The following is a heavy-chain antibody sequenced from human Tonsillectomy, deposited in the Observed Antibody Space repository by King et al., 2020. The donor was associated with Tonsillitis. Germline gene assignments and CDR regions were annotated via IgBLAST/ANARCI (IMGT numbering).Heavy chain of an antibody. CDR1: GGSISSSY. J-gene: IGHJ4*02. V-gene: IGHV4-59*08. CDR2: IYYGGST. Sequence: VQLQESGPGLVKPSETLSLTCTVSGGSISSSYWSWIRQPPGKGLEWIGCIYYGGSTNYNPSLKSRVTIAGDTSKNQFSLKLTSVTAADTAVYYCARRLFFGPLAEYYFDYWGQGTLVTVSS. CDR3: ARRLFFGPLAEYYFDY. D-gene: IGHD3-3*01.